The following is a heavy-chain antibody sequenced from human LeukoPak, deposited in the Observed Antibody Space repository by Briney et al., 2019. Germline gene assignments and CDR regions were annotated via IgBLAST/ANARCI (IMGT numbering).Heavy chain of an antibody. CDR2: INHSGST. D-gene: IGHD3-22*01. V-gene: IGHV4-34*01. J-gene: IGHJ4*02. CDR1: GDPFSGYY. CDR3: ARCPSSGYLDYFDY. Sequence: PSEPLSLTCAVYGDPFSGYYWRWIRQPPGKGLEWIGEINHSGSTNYNPSLKSRVTISVDTSKNQFSLKLSSVTAADTAVYYCARCPSSGYLDYFDYWGQGTLVTLS.